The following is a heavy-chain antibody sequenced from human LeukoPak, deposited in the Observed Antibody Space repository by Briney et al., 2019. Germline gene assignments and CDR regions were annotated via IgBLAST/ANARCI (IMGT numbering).Heavy chain of an antibody. J-gene: IGHJ4*02. V-gene: IGHV3-23*01. CDR3: AKDGVWQSYYFDY. D-gene: IGHD6-19*01. Sequence: GGSLRLSCAASGFTFSSYAMSWVRQAPGKGGEGVSSISDSRGETYYADSVRGRFTIYRDNSKNTVFLQMNSLRAEDTAIYYCAKDGVWQSYYFDYWGQGTLVTVSS. CDR1: GFTFSSYA. CDR2: ISDSRGET.